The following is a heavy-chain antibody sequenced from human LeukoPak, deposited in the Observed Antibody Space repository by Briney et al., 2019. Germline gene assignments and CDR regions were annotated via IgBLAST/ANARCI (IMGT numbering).Heavy chain of an antibody. Sequence: GGSLKLSCAASGFTFSNYVMQWVRQAPGKGLEWVAVISADGSNQNYADSVKGRFSISRDNAKNSLYLQMNSLRAEDTAVYYCARVLHKRNYDSTTYYGYWGQGTLVTVSS. V-gene: IGHV3-30*03. J-gene: IGHJ4*02. D-gene: IGHD3-22*01. CDR1: GFTFSNYV. CDR2: ISADGSNQ. CDR3: ARVLHKRNYDSTTYYGY.